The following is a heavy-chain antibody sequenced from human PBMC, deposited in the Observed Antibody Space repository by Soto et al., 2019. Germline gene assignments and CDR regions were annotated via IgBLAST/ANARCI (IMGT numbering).Heavy chain of an antibody. J-gene: IGHJ4*02. CDR3: ASRPSTVVPANYYFDY. D-gene: IGHD2-2*01. Sequence: QVQLQQWGAGLLKPSETLSLTCAVYGGSFSGYYWRWIRQPPGKGLEWIGEINHSGSTNYNPSLKSRVTISVDTSKNLFSLKLSSVTAADTAVYYCASRPSTVVPANYYFDYWGQGTLVTVSS. CDR2: INHSGST. CDR1: GGSFSGYY. V-gene: IGHV4-34*01.